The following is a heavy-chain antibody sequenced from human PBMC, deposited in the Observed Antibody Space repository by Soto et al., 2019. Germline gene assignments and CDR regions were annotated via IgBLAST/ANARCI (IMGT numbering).Heavy chain of an antibody. D-gene: IGHD2-2*02. CDR2: IDPRDSYT. CDR1: GYSFTNNW. Sequence: GESLKISCKGSGYSFTNNWISWLRQMPGKGLEWMGRIDPRDSYTNYSPSFQGHVTISVDKSDNTSYLQWSSLKASDTAIYFCARSYCLPNSCYNGYFDYWGRGTLVTVSS. CDR3: ARSYCLPNSCYNGYFDY. V-gene: IGHV5-10-1*01. J-gene: IGHJ4*01.